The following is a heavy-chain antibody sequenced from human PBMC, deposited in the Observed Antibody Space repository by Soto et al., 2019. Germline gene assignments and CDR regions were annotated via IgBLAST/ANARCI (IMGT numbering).Heavy chain of an antibody. V-gene: IGHV2-5*01. CDR2: IYWNDDK. CDR1: GFSLSTSGVG. Sequence: SGPTLVKPTQTLTLTCTFSGFSLSTSGVGVGWIRQPPGKALEWLALIYWNDDKRYSPSLKSRLTITKDTSKNQVVLTMTNMDPVDTATYYCAHQTSRGFIAALNWFDPWGQGTLVTVSS. D-gene: IGHD6-6*01. J-gene: IGHJ5*02. CDR3: AHQTSRGFIAALNWFDP.